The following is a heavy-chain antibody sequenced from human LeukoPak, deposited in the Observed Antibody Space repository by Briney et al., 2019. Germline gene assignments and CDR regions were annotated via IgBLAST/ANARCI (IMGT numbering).Heavy chain of an antibody. CDR1: GYRFASYW. J-gene: IGHJ6*02. D-gene: IGHD6-19*01. CDR2: IYPGDSDT. Sequence: GESLKISCKGSGYRFASYWIGWVRQMPGKGLGGMVNIYPGDSDTRYSPPFQGQVTISADKSINTAYLQWSSLKASDSAMYYCARRLAVAGRGYYGMDVWGQGTTVTVSS. V-gene: IGHV5-51*01. CDR3: ARRLAVAGRGYYGMDV.